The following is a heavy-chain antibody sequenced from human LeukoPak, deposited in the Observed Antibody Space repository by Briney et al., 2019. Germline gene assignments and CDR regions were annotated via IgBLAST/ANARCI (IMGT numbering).Heavy chain of an antibody. CDR2: ISSDGSST. CDR1: GFTFSSYW. D-gene: IGHD1-26*01. J-gene: IGHJ3*02. Sequence: PGGSLRLSCAASGFTFSSYWMHWVRQAPGKGLVWVSRISSDGSSTSYADSVKGRFTISRDNAKNTLYLQMNSLRAEDTAVYHCARTTGSKNAFDIWGQGTIVTVS. CDR3: ARTTGSKNAFDI. V-gene: IGHV3-74*01.